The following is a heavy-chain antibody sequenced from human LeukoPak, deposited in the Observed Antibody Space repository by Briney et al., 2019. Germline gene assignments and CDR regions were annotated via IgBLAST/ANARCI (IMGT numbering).Heavy chain of an antibody. D-gene: IGHD2-2*01. J-gene: IGHJ4*02. CDR2: ISGSGGSK. Sequence: GGSLRLSCAASGFTFSSYAMSWVRQAPGKGLEWVSAISGSGGSKYYADSVKGRFTISRDNSKNTLNLQMNSLRAEDTAVYYCANAPGYVTDYWGQGTLVTVSS. V-gene: IGHV3-23*01. CDR1: GFTFSSYA. CDR3: ANAPGYVTDY.